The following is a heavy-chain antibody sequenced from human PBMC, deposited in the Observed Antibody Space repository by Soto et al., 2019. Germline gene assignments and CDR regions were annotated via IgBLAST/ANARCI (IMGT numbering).Heavy chain of an antibody. J-gene: IGHJ4*02. CDR1: GFTFRSYA. CDR2: ISGSGDST. CDR3: AKRGSSSYFDY. V-gene: IGHV3-23*01. D-gene: IGHD6-13*01. Sequence: EVQLLESGGGLVQPGGSLRLSCAASGFTFRSYAMSWVRQAPGKGLEWVSVISGSGDSTYYADSVKGRFTIYRDNSKNTLYLQMNSLRAEDTAVYYCAKRGSSSYFDYWGQGTLVTVSS.